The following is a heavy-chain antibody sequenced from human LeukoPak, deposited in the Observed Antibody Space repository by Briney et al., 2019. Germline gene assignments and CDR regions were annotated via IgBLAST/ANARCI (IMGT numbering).Heavy chain of an antibody. CDR1: GYTFTSYY. J-gene: IGHJ4*02. Sequence: ASVKVSCKASGYTFTSYYMHWVRQAPGQGLEWMGIINPSGGSTTSYAQKFQGRVTMTRDTSTSTVHMELNSLTSKDTAVYYCARASSSGRRFDYWGQGTLVTVSS. D-gene: IGHD3-22*01. CDR2: INPSGGSTT. CDR3: ARASSSGRRFDY. V-gene: IGHV1-46*01.